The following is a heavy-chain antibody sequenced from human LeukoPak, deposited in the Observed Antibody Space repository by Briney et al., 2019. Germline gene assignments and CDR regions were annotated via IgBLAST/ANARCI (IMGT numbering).Heavy chain of an antibody. Sequence: GGSLRLSCAASGFTFDDYAMHWVRQAPGKGLEWVSGISWHSGFIGYADSVKGRFTISRDNAKNSLYLQMNSLRPEDTALYYCAKGFRPTAVTVAFDIWGQGTMVTVSS. CDR1: GFTFDDYA. CDR3: AKGFRPTAVTVAFDI. CDR2: ISWHSGFI. V-gene: IGHV3-9*01. D-gene: IGHD4-17*01. J-gene: IGHJ3*02.